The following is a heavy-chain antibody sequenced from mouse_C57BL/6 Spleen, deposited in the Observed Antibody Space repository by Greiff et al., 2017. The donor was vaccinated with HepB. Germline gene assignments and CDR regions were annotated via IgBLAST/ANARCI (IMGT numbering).Heavy chain of an antibody. CDR2: IDPNSGGT. J-gene: IGHJ4*01. CDR1: GYTFTSYW. CDR3: ARGYYFRYYYAMDY. D-gene: IGHD2-12*01. Sequence: VQLQQPGAELVKPGASVKLSCKASGYTFTSYWMHWVKQRPGRGLEWIGRIDPNSGGTKYNEKFKSKATLTVDKPSSTANMQLSSLTSEDSAVYYWARGYYFRYYYAMDYWGQGTSVTVSS. V-gene: IGHV1-72*01.